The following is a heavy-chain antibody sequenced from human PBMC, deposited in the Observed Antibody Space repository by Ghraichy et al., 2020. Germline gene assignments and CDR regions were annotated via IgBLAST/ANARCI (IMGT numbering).Heavy chain of an antibody. CDR1: GFSFRSYA. J-gene: IGHJ4*02. CDR3: AKEGQIGVAGFDC. D-gene: IGHD6-19*01. CDR2: FGGDPRIT. Sequence: LSLTCAASGFSFRSYAMSWVRQAPGKGLEWVTGFGGDPRITYYADSVKGRFTISRDNSRNTLYLQMNGLRVEDTALYYCAKEGQIGVAGFDCWGQGTLVTVSS. V-gene: IGHV3-23*01.